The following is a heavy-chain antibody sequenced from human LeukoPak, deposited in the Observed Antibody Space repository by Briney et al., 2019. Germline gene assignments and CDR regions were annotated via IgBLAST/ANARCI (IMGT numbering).Heavy chain of an antibody. V-gene: IGHV3-7*01. Sequence: GGSLRLSCAASGFIFSSYWMTWVRQAPGKGLEWVANMNQDGSAKFYVDSVRGRFTVSRDNTEYSVYLQMNSLRVDDTAIYYCARDPDHGAIDFWGQGTLVTVSS. CDR1: GFIFSSYW. J-gene: IGHJ4*02. CDR3: ARDPDHGAIDF. CDR2: MNQDGSAK. D-gene: IGHD3-10*01.